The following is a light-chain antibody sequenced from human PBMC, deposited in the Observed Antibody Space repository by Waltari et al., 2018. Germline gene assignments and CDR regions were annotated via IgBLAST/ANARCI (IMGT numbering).Light chain of an antibody. Sequence: QSVLTQPPSASGTPGQRVTISCSGSSSNVGSSYVYWYQHLPGAAPKVLMFRDDDRASGIPVRFSGSKSGTSASLAISGRRSEDEADYYCAAWDDSLSCWVFGGGTKLTVL. CDR2: RDD. CDR1: SSNVGSSY. J-gene: IGLJ3*02. CDR3: AAWDDSLSCWV. V-gene: IGLV1-47*01.